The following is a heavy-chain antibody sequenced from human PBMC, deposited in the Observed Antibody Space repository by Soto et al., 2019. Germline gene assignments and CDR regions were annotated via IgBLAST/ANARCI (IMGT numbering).Heavy chain of an antibody. D-gene: IGHD7-27*01. CDR1: GGSFSGYY. J-gene: IGHJ4*02. V-gene: IGHV4-34*01. CDR2: INHRGST. CDR3: ATQNQLGAPFDY. Sequence: SETLSLTCAVYGGSFSGYYWSWIRQPPGKGLECIGDINHRGSTNYNPSLKSRVTISVDTSKNQLSLKLTSVTAADTAVYYCATQNQLGAPFDYWGQGTLVTVSS.